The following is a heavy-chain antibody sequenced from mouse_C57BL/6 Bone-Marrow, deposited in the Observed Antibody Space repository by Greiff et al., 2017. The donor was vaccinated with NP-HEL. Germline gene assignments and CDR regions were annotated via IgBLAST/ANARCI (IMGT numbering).Heavy chain of an antibody. CDR1: GYTFTEYT. V-gene: IGHV1-62-2*01. CDR2: FYPGSGSI. CDR3: ARHEVGGSFLAWFAY. J-gene: IGHJ3*01. Sequence: VQRVESGAELVKPGASVKLSCKASGYTFTEYTIHWVKQRSGQGLEWIGWFYPGSGSIKYNEKFKDKATLTADKSSSTVYMELSRLTSEDSAVYFCARHEVGGSFLAWFAYWGQGTLVTVSA. D-gene: IGHD1-1*02.